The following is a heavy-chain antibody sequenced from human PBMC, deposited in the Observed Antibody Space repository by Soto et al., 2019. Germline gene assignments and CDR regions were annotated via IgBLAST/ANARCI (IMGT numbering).Heavy chain of an antibody. V-gene: IGHV1-69*01. D-gene: IGHD3-22*01. Sequence: QVQLVQSGAEVKKPGSSVKLSCRTSGGTFTSYAVSWVRQAPGHGLEWMGENTPIFGTANSAQKFKGRVTITANESTSTAYMEVISLRSEDTDVYYCATRTRRDYYDRSGPMDYWGQGTLVTVSS. CDR3: ATRTRRDYYDRSGPMDY. CDR2: NTPIFGTA. CDR1: GGTFTSYA. J-gene: IGHJ4*02.